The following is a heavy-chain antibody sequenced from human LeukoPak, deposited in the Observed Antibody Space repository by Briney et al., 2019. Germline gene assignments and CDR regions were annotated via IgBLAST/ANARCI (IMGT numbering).Heavy chain of an antibody. V-gene: IGHV1-2*02. J-gene: IGHJ4*02. Sequence: LGASVKVSCKASGFALTTYNIVWLRQAPGHGLEWLGWMNVKTGATSSAQRFPGRFTMTRDTSIGTASMEFSSLTSDDTAVYYCARQSGTYWGLDYWGQGTLVTVSS. CDR3: ARQSGTYWGLDY. CDR1: GFALTTYN. D-gene: IGHD1-26*01. CDR2: MNVKTGAT.